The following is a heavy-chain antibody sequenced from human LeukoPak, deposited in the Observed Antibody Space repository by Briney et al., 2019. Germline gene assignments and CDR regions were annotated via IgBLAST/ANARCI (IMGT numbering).Heavy chain of an antibody. CDR1: GFTFSSYG. J-gene: IGHJ4*02. Sequence: GRSLRLSCAASGFTFSSYGMHWVRQAPGKGLEWVAVISYDGSNKYYADSVKGRFTISRDNSKNTLYLQMNSLRAEDTAVYYCARDQVGSSGRWFDYWGQGTLVTVSS. CDR3: ARDQVGSSGRWFDY. D-gene: IGHD3-22*01. V-gene: IGHV3-30*03. CDR2: ISYDGSNK.